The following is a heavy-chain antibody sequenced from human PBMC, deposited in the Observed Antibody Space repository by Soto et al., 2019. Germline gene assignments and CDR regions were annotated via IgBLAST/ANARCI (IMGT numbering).Heavy chain of an antibody. Sequence: EVQLLESGGGLVQPGGSLRLSCAASGFTFSSYSLSWVRQAPGKGLDWVSAIRGSGDNTYYADSVKGRFTISRDNTKNTPYLQMNSLRAEATAVYYCAKSPTMVRGLIFDYWGQGALVTVSS. V-gene: IGHV3-23*01. CDR1: GFTFSSYS. D-gene: IGHD3-10*01. CDR3: AKSPTMVRGLIFDY. J-gene: IGHJ4*02. CDR2: IRGSGDNT.